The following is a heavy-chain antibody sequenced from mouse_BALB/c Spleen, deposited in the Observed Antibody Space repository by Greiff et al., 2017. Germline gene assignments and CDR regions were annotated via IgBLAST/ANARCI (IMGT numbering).Heavy chain of an antibody. J-gene: IGHJ3*01. D-gene: IGHD2-2*01. CDR2: ISSGGST. CDR3: AKVYYGYAWFAY. CDR1: GFTFSSYA. V-gene: IGHV5-6-5*01. Sequence: EVKLVESGGGLVKPGGSLKLSCAASGFTFSSYAMSWVRQTPEKRLEWVASISSGGSTYYPDSVKGRFTISRDNARNILYLQMSSLRSEDTAMYYCAKVYYGYAWFAYRGQGGLGTVS.